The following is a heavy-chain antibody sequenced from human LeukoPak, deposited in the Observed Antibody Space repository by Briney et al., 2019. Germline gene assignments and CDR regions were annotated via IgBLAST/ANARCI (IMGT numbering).Heavy chain of an antibody. CDR2: ISSSSSYI. CDR3: VRNRVVVPNGDWFDS. CDR1: GFTFSSYS. D-gene: IGHD2-8*01. J-gene: IGHJ5*01. Sequence: GGSLRLSCAASGFTFSSYSMNWVRQAPGRGLEWVSSISSSSSYIYYADSVKGRFTISRDNAKNSLYLQMNSLRAEDTAVYYCVRNRVVVPNGDWFDSWGRGTLVTVSS. V-gene: IGHV3-21*01.